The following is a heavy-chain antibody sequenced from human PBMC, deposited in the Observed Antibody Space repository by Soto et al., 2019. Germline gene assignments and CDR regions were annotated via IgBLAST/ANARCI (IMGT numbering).Heavy chain of an antibody. V-gene: IGHV3-30*18. CDR2: ISYDGSNK. CDR3: AKTQRFLEWLPMGKQVRYYYYGMDV. CDR1: GFTFSSYG. D-gene: IGHD3-3*01. Sequence: GGSLRLSCAASGFTFSSYGMHWVRQAPGKGLEWVAVISYDGSNKYYADSVKGRFTISRDNSKNTLYLQMNSLRAEDTAVYYCAKTQRFLEWLPMGKQVRYYYYGMDVWGQGTTVTVSS. J-gene: IGHJ6*02.